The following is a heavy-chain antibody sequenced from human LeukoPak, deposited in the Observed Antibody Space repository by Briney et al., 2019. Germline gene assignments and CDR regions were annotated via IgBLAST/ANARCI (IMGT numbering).Heavy chain of an antibody. J-gene: IGHJ6*02. CDR2: IWYDGSNK. D-gene: IGHD5-18*01. CDR1: GFTFSSYA. CDR3: AGGGGYSYGPFYYYYYGMDV. V-gene: IGHV3-33*08. Sequence: GGSLRLSCAASGFTFSSYAMHWVRQAPGKGLEWVAVIWYDGSNKYYADSVKGRFTISRDNSKNTLYLQMNSLRAEDTAVYYCAGGGGYSYGPFYYYYYGMDVWGQGTTVTVSS.